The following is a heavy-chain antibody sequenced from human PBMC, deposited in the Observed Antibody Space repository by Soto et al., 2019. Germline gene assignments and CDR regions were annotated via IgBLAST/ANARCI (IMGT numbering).Heavy chain of an antibody. J-gene: IGHJ3*02. CDR3: ARLYSKSSSCYSVGAFDI. V-gene: IGHV1-46*01. CDR2: INPSGGST. CDR1: RYTFTSYY. D-gene: IGHD2-2*01. Sequence: GASVKVSCKASRYTFTSYYIPWVRQAPEQGLEWMGTINPSGGSTIYAQKFQGRVTMTRDTSTSTVYMELSSLRSEDTAVYYYARLYSKSSSCYSVGAFDIRGQGTVVTVSS.